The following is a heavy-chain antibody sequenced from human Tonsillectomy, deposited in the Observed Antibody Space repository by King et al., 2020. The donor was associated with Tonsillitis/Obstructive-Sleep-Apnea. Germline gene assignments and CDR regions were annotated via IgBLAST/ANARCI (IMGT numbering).Heavy chain of an antibody. CDR3: ARDHGYYGSGTRAWFDP. CDR1: GGSISSYH. Sequence: QLQESGPGLVKPSETLSLTCTVSGGSISSYHWSWIRQPPGKGLEWIGYIYYSGSTNYNPSLKSRVTISVDTSKNQFSLKLSSVTAADTAVYYCARDHGYYGSGTRAWFDPWGQGTLVTVSS. CDR2: IYYSGST. V-gene: IGHV4-59*01. D-gene: IGHD3-10*01. J-gene: IGHJ5*02.